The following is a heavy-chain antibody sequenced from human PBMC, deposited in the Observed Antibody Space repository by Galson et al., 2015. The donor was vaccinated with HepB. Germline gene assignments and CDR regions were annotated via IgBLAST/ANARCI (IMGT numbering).Heavy chain of an antibody. V-gene: IGHV6-1*01. D-gene: IGHD5-18*01. Sequence: CAISGDSVSSNSAAWNWIRQSPSRGLEWLGRTYYRSKWYHDYAVSVKSRITINPDTSKNQFSLQLNSVTPEYTAVYYCARAPRGQLWLSSFDYWGQGTLVTVPS. CDR2: TYYRSKWYH. CDR1: GDSVSSNSAA. CDR3: ARAPRGQLWLSSFDY. J-gene: IGHJ4*02.